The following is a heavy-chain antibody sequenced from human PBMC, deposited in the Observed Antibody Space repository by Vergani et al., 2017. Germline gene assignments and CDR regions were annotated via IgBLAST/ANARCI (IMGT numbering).Heavy chain of an antibody. D-gene: IGHD4-11*01. CDR1: GGSISNYY. J-gene: IGHJ6*04. CDR3: ARAAYRPSSWHRTQMDV. Sequence: QVQLQESGPGLVKPSETLSLTCTISGGSISNYYWSWIQQPPGKGLEWIGYIHYSGKTNYNPSLKSRVTISVDTSKNQFSLKLTSVTAADTAFYYCARAAYRPSSWHRTQMDVWGKGTTVTVSS. CDR2: IHYSGKT. V-gene: IGHV4-59*08.